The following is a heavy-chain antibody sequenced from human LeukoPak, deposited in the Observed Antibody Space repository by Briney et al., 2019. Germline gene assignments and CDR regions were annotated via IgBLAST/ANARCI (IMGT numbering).Heavy chain of an antibody. Sequence: PETLSLTCTVSGGFIRSSSYYWGWIRQPPGKGLEWIGSIYYSGSTYYNPPLKSRVTISVDTSKNQFSLKLSSVTAADTAVYYCARTYGDYLSNIQHWGQGSLVTVFS. CDR2: IYYSGST. J-gene: IGHJ1*01. CDR1: GGFIRSSSYY. CDR3: ARTYGDYLSNIQH. D-gene: IGHD4-17*01. V-gene: IGHV4-39*01.